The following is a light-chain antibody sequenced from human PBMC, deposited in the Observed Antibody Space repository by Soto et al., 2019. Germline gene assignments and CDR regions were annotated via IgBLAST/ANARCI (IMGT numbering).Light chain of an antibody. V-gene: IGKV3-15*01. CDR1: QSVSSN. J-gene: IGKJ3*01. CDR3: QQYNTWPLT. CDR2: DAS. Sequence: ETVMTQSPATLSVSPGERPTLSCRASQSVSSNLAWYQQKPGQAPRLLIYDASTRATGIPARFSGGGSGTEFTLTITSLQSEDVAIYYCQQYNTWPLTFGPGTKVDIK.